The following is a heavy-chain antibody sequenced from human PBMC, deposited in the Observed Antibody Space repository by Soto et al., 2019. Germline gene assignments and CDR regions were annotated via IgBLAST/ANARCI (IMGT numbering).Heavy chain of an antibody. CDR1: GFTFGDYA. V-gene: IGHV3-49*03. J-gene: IGHJ6*02. D-gene: IGHD6-13*01. CDR2: IRSKAYGGTT. CDR3: TRGYSGSWYANYYYYYGMDV. Sequence: GGSLRLSCTASGFTFGDYAMSWFRQAPGKGLEWVGFIRSKAYGGTTEYAASVKGRFTISRDDSKSIAYLQMNSLKTEDTAVYYCTRGYSGSWYANYYYYYGMDVWGQGTTVTVSS.